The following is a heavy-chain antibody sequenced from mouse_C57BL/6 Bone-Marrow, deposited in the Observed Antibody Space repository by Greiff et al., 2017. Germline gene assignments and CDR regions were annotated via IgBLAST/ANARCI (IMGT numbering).Heavy chain of an antibody. D-gene: IGHD4-1*01. Sequence: QVQLQQPGAELVKPGASVKMSCKASGYTFTSYWITWVKQRPGQGLEWIGDIYPTSGRTNYNEKFKSKAILTVYTSSNKAYMQLSSLTSEDSAVFYCARAGPLGRSVYYWGQGTTLTVSS. CDR1: GYTFTSYW. CDR2: IYPTSGRT. CDR3: ARAGPLGRSVYY. V-gene: IGHV1-55*01. J-gene: IGHJ2*01.